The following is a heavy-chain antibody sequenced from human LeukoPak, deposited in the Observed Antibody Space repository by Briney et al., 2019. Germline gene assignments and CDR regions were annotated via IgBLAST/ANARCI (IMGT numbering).Heavy chain of an antibody. CDR3: ARERGNPRGDAFDI. CDR1: GVSFSSYY. J-gene: IGHJ3*02. CDR2: IYSSGNT. V-gene: IGHV4-4*07. D-gene: IGHD1-26*01. Sequence: PSETLSLTCTVSGVSFSSYYWTWIRQPAGKGLEWIGRIYSSGNTNYNPSLESRVTMSIDTSKKQISLKLTSVTAADTAVYYCARERGNPRGDAFDIWGQGTMVTVSS.